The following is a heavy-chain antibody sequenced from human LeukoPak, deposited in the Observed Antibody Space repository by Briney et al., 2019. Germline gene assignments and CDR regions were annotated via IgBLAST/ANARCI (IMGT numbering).Heavy chain of an antibody. J-gene: IGHJ6*02. CDR3: ARDRSTLMDV. CDR2: LDYSAST. Sequence: SETLSLTCTVSGGSISSNTYYWGWIRQPPGKGLEWIGSLDYSASTYYNPSLKSRVTISLDTSKNQFSLKLNSVTAADTAVYYCARDRSTLMDVWGQGTTVTVSS. D-gene: IGHD2-2*01. V-gene: IGHV4-39*02. CDR1: GGSISSNTYY.